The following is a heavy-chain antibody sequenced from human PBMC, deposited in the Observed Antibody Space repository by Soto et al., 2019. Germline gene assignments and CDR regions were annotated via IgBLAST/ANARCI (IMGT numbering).Heavy chain of an antibody. D-gene: IGHD2-8*01. Sequence: SAPLYLTCSFFGESLRISYHYGGWSLQSRVKGLEWIGSIYYTGNTYYNPSLKSRVSISVDMATNEISLRLRAESVADTAVYYCVRVEMYAGEFTPNFDRWGQGALVTVSS. V-gene: IGHV4-39*01. CDR2: IYYTGNT. J-gene: IGHJ4*02. CDR3: VRVEMYAGEFTPNFDR. CDR1: GESLRISYHY.